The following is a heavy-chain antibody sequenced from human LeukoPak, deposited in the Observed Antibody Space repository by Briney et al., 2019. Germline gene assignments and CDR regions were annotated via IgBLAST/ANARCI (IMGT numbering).Heavy chain of an antibody. CDR3: AKGSAHCTNGVCYSPFDY. J-gene: IGHJ4*02. CDR2: IRDDGSTR. V-gene: IGHV3-30*02. Sequence: GGSLRLSCAASGFTFSRYGLHWVRQAPGKGLEWMAFIRDDGSTRYYADSVKGRFTVSRDNSKNTLYLQMGSLRTEDTAVYYCAKGSAHCTNGVCYSPFDYWGQGTLVTVSS. CDR1: GFTFSRYG. D-gene: IGHD2-8*01.